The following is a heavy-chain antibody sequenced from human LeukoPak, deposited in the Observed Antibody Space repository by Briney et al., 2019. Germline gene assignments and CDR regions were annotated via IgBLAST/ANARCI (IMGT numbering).Heavy chain of an antibody. J-gene: IGHJ4*02. Sequence: PGGSLRLSCAASGFTFSSYSMNWVRPAPGRGLEWVSSISRSSTYIYYADSVKGRFTISRDNAKNSLYLQMNSLRAEDTAVYYCARDPGYYYGSGALDYWGQGTLVTVSS. D-gene: IGHD3-10*01. CDR2: ISRSSTYI. CDR1: GFTFSSYS. V-gene: IGHV3-21*04. CDR3: ARDPGYYYGSGALDY.